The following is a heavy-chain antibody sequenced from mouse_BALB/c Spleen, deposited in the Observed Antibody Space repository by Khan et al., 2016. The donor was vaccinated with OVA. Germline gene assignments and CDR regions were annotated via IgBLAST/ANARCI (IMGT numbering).Heavy chain of an antibody. CDR2: MWSDGST. CDR3: ARQPYYHYNVMDY. V-gene: IGHV2-6-1*01. Sequence: QVQLKESGPGLVAPSQSLSITCTISGFSLTNYGVHWVRQPPGKGLEWLVLMWSDGSTTYNSALKSRLTISKDNSKSQVFLKMNSLQTDYTAMYFCARQPYYHYNVMDYGGQGTSVTVSS. D-gene: IGHD2-10*01. CDR1: GFSLTNYG. J-gene: IGHJ4*01.